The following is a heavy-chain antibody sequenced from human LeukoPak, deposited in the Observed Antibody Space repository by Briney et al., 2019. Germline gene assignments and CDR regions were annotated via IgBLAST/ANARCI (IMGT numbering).Heavy chain of an antibody. Sequence: SVKVSCKASGGTFSSCAISWVRQAPGQGLEWMGGIIPIFGTANYAQKFQGRVTITADESTSTAYMQLSSLRSEDTAVYYCARDLTYYYGSGSYYNEGGWFDPWGQGTLVTVSS. CDR1: GGTFSSCA. J-gene: IGHJ5*02. V-gene: IGHV1-69*13. CDR2: IIPIFGTA. CDR3: ARDLTYYYGSGSYYNEGGWFDP. D-gene: IGHD3-10*01.